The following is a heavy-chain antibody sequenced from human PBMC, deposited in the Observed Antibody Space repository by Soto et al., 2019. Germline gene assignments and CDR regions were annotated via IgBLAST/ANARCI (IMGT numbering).Heavy chain of an antibody. J-gene: IGHJ6*02. V-gene: IGHV3-74*01. CDR3: VSRWDLNYYYGMDV. Sequence: EVQLVESGGGLVQPGGSLRLSCAASGFTFSSYWMHWIRQAPGKGLVWVSRINSDGSSTSYADSVKGRFTISRDNAKNTLYLQMNSLRAEDTAVYYCVSRWDLNYYYGMDVWGQGTTVTVSS. CDR1: GFTFSSYW. CDR2: INSDGSST. D-gene: IGHD1-26*01.